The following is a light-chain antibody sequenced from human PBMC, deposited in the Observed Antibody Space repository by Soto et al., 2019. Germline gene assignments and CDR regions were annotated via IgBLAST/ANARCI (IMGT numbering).Light chain of an antibody. V-gene: IGLV2-14*03. Sequence: QSALTQPASVSGSPGQSITISCTGTSGDVGGYDYVSWYQQHPGNAPKLIIYDVNDRPSGVSNRFSGSKSGNTASLTISGLQADDESDYYCSSYTGSSPLVFGGGTKLTVL. J-gene: IGLJ2*01. CDR1: SGDVGGYDY. CDR3: SSYTGSSPLV. CDR2: DVN.